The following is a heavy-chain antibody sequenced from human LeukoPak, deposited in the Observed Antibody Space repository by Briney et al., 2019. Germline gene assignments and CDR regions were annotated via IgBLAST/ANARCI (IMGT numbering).Heavy chain of an antibody. Sequence: ASVKVSCKASGYTFTSYGISWVRQAPGQGLEWMGIINPSGGSTSYAQKFQGRVTMTRDMSTSTVYMELSSLRAEDTAVYYCARVRPGPGDGYTVFDYWGQGTLVTVSS. J-gene: IGHJ4*02. D-gene: IGHD5-24*01. V-gene: IGHV1-46*01. CDR1: GYTFTSYG. CDR2: INPSGGST. CDR3: ARVRPGPGDGYTVFDY.